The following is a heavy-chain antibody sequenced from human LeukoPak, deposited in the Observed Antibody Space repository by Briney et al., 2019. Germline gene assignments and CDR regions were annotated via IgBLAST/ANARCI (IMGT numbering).Heavy chain of an antibody. D-gene: IGHD2-2*01. CDR1: GGSISSFY. J-gene: IGHJ4*02. Sequence: SETLSLTCTVSGGSISSFYWSWIRQPPGKGLEWIGYIYDTGSTSGSTTYNPSLRSRVTISVDTSKNQFSLKLSSVTAADTAVYYCARLAPAAPLWGQGTLVTVSS. V-gene: IGHV4-4*09. CDR3: ARLAPAAPL. CDR2: IYDTGSTSGST.